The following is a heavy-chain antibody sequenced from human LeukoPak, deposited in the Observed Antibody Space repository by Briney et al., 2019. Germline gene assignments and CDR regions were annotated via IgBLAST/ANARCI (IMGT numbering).Heavy chain of an antibody. V-gene: IGHV3-23*01. J-gene: IGHJ4*02. CDR1: GFTFSSYA. Sequence: GGSLRLSCAASGFTFSSYAMSWVRQAPGKGLEWVSAISGSGGSTYYADSVKGRFTISRDNSKNTLYLQMNSLRAEDTAVYYCAKDSSGYHYRPQDYWGQGTLVTVSS. CDR3: AKDSSGYHYRPQDY. CDR2: ISGSGGST. D-gene: IGHD3-22*01.